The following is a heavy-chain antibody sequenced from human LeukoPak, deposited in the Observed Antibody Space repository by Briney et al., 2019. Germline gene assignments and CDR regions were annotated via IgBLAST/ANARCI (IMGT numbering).Heavy chain of an antibody. CDR1: GFTLNTHW. CDR2: IKQDGRDT. J-gene: IGHJ4*02. Sequence: GGSLRLSCAASGFTLNTHWMSWVRQAPGKGLEWVANIKQDGRDTYYVDSVKGRFTISRDNAKNSLNLQMNSLRAEDTAMYYCATSDGYCGQGTLVTVSS. CDR3: ATSDGY. V-gene: IGHV3-7*03.